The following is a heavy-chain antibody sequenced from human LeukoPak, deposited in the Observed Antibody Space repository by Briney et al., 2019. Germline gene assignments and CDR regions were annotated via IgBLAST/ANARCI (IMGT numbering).Heavy chain of an antibody. Sequence: SETLSLTCSVSGGSISTYYWSWIRQPPGKGLEWIGYIYYSGSTNYNPSLKSQVTISVDTSKNQFSLKLSSVTAADTAVYYCARDYGSGSYFHDAFDIWGQRTMVTVSS. CDR2: IYYSGST. CDR3: ARDYGSGSYFHDAFDI. D-gene: IGHD3-10*01. V-gene: IGHV4-59*12. J-gene: IGHJ3*02. CDR1: GGSISTYY.